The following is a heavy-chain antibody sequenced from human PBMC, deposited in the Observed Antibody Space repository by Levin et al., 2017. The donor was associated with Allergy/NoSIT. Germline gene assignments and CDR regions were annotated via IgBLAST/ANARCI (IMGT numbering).Heavy chain of an antibody. CDR1: GFTFSNYA. CDR3: VREIAEEGT. CDR2: ISDDGSSE. D-gene: IGHD1-1*01. J-gene: IGHJ4*02. V-gene: IGHV3-30-3*01. Sequence: GGSLRLSCAASGFTFSNYAMHWVRQAPGKGLEWVGVISDDGSSEFYIDSVKGRFTISRDNSKHRLYLQMDSLRAEDTALYYCVREIAEEGTWGQGTLVIVSS.